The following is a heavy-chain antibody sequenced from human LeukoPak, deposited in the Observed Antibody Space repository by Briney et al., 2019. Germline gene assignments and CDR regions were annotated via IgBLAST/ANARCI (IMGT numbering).Heavy chain of an antibody. Sequence: GESLKISRKGSGYSFTNYWIGWVRQMPGKGLEWMGIIYPGDSDTRYSPSFQGQVTISTDKSISTAYLQWSSLKASDAAMYYCARRRYDSSGYYLGSDYWGQGTLVTVSS. V-gene: IGHV5-51*01. CDR2: IYPGDSDT. J-gene: IGHJ4*02. CDR1: GYSFTNYW. D-gene: IGHD3-22*01. CDR3: ARRRYDSSGYYLGSDY.